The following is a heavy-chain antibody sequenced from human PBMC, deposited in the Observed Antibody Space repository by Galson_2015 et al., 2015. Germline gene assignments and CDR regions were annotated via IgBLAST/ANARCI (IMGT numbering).Heavy chain of an antibody. CDR3: ARSRYIPGIAVAGSDY. V-gene: IGHV3-21*01. D-gene: IGHD6-19*01. Sequence: SLRLCCAASGFTFSSYSMNWVRQAPGKGLEWVSSISSSSSYIYYADSVKGRFNISRDNAKNSLYLQMNSLRAEDTAVYYCARSRYIPGIAVAGSDYWGQGTLVTVSS. CDR2: ISSSSSYI. J-gene: IGHJ4*02. CDR1: GFTFSSYS.